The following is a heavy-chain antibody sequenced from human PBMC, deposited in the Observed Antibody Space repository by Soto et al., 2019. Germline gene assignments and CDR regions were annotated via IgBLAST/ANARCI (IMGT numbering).Heavy chain of an antibody. CDR2: ISAENGNK. J-gene: IGHJ3*02. CDR1: GYTFASYG. V-gene: IGHV1-18*04. Sequence: ASVKVSCKASGYTFASYGISWVRQAPGQGLEWMAWISAENGNKNYAQKFQDRVIVTTDTSTSTGYMELRSLRSDDTAVYYCARDKTSSRFYDAFDIWGQGTLVTVSS. D-gene: IGHD6-13*01. CDR3: ARDKTSSRFYDAFDI.